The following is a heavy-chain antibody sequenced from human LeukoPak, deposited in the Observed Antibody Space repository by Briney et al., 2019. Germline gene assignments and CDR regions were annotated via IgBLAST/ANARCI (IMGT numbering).Heavy chain of an antibody. CDR3: VIFIMGTTTTDS. CDR1: GGSISSSSYY. CDR2: IYYSGGT. Sequence: PSETLSLTCTASGGSISSSSYYWGWIRQPPGKGLEWIASIYYSGGTYYNPSLQSRVTISVDTSRNQFSLNLSSVTDTAVYYCVIFIMGTTTTDSWGQGTLVTVSS. J-gene: IGHJ4*02. D-gene: IGHD1-26*01. V-gene: IGHV4-39*01.